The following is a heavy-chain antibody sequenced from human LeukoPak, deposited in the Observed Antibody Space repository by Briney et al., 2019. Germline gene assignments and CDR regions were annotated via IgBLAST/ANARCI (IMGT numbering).Heavy chain of an antibody. CDR3: AKDFITMVRGVRYYMDV. Sequence: GGSLRLSCVISGFTLNVYAMHWVRQAPGKGLEWVAIISYDGSLKYYADSVKGRFTISRDNSKNTLFLEMNSLRTEDTAVYYCAKDFITMVRGVRYYMDVWGKGTTVTISS. CDR2: ISYDGSLK. CDR1: GFTLNVYA. J-gene: IGHJ6*03. D-gene: IGHD3-10*01. V-gene: IGHV3-30*04.